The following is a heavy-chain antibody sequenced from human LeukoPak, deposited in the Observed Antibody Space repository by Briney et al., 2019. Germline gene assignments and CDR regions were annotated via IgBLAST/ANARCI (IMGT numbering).Heavy chain of an antibody. V-gene: IGHV3-66*04. CDR3: AKHYDSSGYYYCFDY. CDR2: IYSGGST. J-gene: IGHJ4*02. Sequence: GGSLRLSCAGSGFNFDDYGMSWVRQAPGKGLEWVSVIYSGGSTYYADSVKGRFTISRDNSKNTLYLQMNSLRAEDTAVYYCAKHYDSSGYYYCFDYWGQGTLVTVSS. D-gene: IGHD3-22*01. CDR1: GFNFDDYG.